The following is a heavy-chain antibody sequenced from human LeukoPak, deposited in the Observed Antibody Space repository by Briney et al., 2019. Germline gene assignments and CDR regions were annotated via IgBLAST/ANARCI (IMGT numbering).Heavy chain of an antibody. CDR1: GGSISSSSYY. Sequence: SETLSLTCTVSGGSISSSSYYWGWIRQPPGKGLEWIGSIYYSGSTYDNPSPKSLVTTSVDTSKNQFSLKLSSVTAAETAVYYCWGCTVTTLASDYYYGMDVWGQGTTVTVSS. CDR3: WGCTVTTLASDYYYGMDV. CDR2: IYYSGST. V-gene: IGHV4-39*01. J-gene: IGHJ6*02. D-gene: IGHD4-17*01.